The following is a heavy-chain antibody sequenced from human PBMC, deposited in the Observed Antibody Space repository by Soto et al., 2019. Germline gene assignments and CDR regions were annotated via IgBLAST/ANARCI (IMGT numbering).Heavy chain of an antibody. CDR1: GGSISSYY. D-gene: IGHD3-3*01. J-gene: IGHJ6*03. Sequence: SETLSLTCTVSGGSISSYYWSWIRQPPGKGLEWIGYIYYSGSTNYNPSLKSRVTISVDTSKNQFSLKLSSVTAADTAVYYCARGERYLFPNPFGDYYYYLDVWGKGTTVTV. CDR3: ARGERYLFPNPFGDYYYYLDV. CDR2: IYYSGST. V-gene: IGHV4-59*01.